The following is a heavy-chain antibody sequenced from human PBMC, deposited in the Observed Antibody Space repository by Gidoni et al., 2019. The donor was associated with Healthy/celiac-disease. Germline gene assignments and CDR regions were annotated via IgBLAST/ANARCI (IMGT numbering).Heavy chain of an antibody. J-gene: IGHJ5*02. CDR2: IYYSGST. CDR1: GGSISSSSYY. D-gene: IGHD3-22*01. CDR3: ARQGNYDSSGFGWFDP. Sequence: QLQLQESGPGPVKPSDPPSLPCTVPGGSISSSSYYWGWIRQPPGKGLEWIGGIYYSGSTYYNPSLKSRVTISVDTSKNQFSLKLSSVTAADTAVYYCARQGNYDSSGFGWFDPWGQGTLVTVSS. V-gene: IGHV4-39*01.